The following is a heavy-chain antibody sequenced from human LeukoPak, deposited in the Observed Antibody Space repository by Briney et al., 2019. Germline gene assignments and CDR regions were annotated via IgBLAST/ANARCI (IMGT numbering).Heavy chain of an antibody. CDR2: MNPNSGNT. CDR3: ARGGIVLTGYYLGAFDI. CDR1: GYTFTSYD. J-gene: IGHJ3*02. V-gene: IGHV1-8*03. D-gene: IGHD3-9*01. Sequence: ASVKVSCKASGYTFTSYDINWVRQATGQGLEWMGWMNPNSGNTGYAQKFQGRVTITWNTSISTAYMELSSLRSEDTAVYYCARGGIVLTGYYLGAFDIWGQGTMVTVSS.